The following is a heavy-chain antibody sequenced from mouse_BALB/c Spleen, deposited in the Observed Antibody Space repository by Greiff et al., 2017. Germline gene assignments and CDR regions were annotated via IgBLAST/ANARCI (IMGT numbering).Heavy chain of an antibody. Sequence: QVQLQQSGAELARPGASVKLSCKASGYTFTDYYINWVKQRTGQGLEWIGEIYPGSGNTYYNEKFKGKATLTADKSSSTAYMQLSSLTSEDSAVYFCARSYYGYSWFAYWGQGTLVTVSA. J-gene: IGHJ3*01. CDR3: ARSYYGYSWFAY. CDR1: GYTFTDYY. D-gene: IGHD2-2*01. V-gene: IGHV1-77*01. CDR2: IYPGSGNT.